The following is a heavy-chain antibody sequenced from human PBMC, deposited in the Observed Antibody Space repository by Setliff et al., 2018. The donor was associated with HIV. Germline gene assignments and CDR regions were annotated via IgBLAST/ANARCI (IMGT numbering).Heavy chain of an antibody. J-gene: IGHJ4*02. D-gene: IGHD3-3*01. CDR3: ARHVLDYNFWSGYTTQNCFDY. V-gene: IGHV4-59*08. CDR1: GGSITSYY. CDR2: IFYSGST. Sequence: SETLSLTCTVSGGSITSYYWSWIRQPPGKGLEWIGYIFYSGSTYYSPSLKSRLTISVDTSKNQFSLNLSSVTAADTAVYYCARHVLDYNFWSGYTTQNCFDYWGQGTLVTVSS.